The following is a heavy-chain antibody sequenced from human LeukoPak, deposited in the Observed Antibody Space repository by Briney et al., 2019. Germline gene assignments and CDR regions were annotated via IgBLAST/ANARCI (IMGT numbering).Heavy chain of an antibody. V-gene: IGHV4-59*01. CDR1: GGSISSYY. D-gene: IGHD3-16*02. Sequence: ASETLSLTCTVSGGSISSYYWSWIRQPPGKGLEWIGYIYYSGSTNYNPSLKSRVTISVDTSKNQFSLKLSSVTAADTAVYYCARTEVLRDYDYVWGSYRSPHFDYWGQGTLVTVSS. CDR2: IYYSGST. CDR3: ARTEVLRDYDYVWGSYRSPHFDY. J-gene: IGHJ4*02.